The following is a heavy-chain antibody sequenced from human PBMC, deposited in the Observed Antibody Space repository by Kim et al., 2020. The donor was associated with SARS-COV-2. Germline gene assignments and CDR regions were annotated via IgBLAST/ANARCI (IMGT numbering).Heavy chain of an antibody. CDR2: ITWDGGSA. Sequence: GGSLRLSCEAYGFTFDDYTMHWVRQSPGKGLEWVALITWDGGSAFKADSVKGRFTIARDNRKNSLYLQMNSLRSEDTAFYYCAKEGSGWRDFDSWGQGTLVSVSS. CDR3: AKEGSGWRDFDS. V-gene: IGHV3-43*01. J-gene: IGHJ4*02. CDR1: GFTFDDYT. D-gene: IGHD6-19*01.